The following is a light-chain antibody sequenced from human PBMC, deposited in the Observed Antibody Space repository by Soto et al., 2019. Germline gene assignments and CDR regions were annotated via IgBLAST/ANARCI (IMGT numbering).Light chain of an antibody. CDR2: GAY. CDR1: QSVGNN. Sequence: EIVMTQSPATLSVSPGERTTLSCRASQSVGNNLAWYQQKPGQAPRLLIYGAYTRATGIPARFSGSGSGTEFTLTISSLQSEDFAVYYCQQYNDWPLSFGGGTKWIS. V-gene: IGKV3-15*01. CDR3: QQYNDWPLS. J-gene: IGKJ4*01.